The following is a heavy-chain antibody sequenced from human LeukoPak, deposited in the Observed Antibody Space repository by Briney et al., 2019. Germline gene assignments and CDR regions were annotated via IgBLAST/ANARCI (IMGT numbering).Heavy chain of an antibody. CDR3: AKDSGKAVTYFDY. D-gene: IGHD3-10*01. CDR1: AFTFSNYA. J-gene: IGHJ4*02. CDR2: ISGSGGST. Sequence: GGSLRLSCAASAFTFSNYAMSWVRQAPGKGLEWVSTISGSGGSTYYADSVKGRFTISRDNSKNTLYLQMNSLRAEDTAVYYCAKDSGKAVTYFDYWGQGTLVTVSS. V-gene: IGHV3-23*01.